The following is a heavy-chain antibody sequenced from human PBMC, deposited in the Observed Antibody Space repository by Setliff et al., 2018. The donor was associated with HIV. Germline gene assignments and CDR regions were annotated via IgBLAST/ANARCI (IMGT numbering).Heavy chain of an antibody. D-gene: IGHD3-3*01. Sequence: SETLSLTCAVYGGSFSGYYWGWFRQPPGKGLEWIGAIYYTENTYYNPSLKSRVTISVDTSKNQFSLMLSPVTAADTAVYYCARATYTLQFLKWSPDSSLYYYYMDVWGKGTTGTGSS. CDR1: GGSFSGYY. CDR3: ARATYTLQFLKWSPDSSLYYYYMDV. V-gene: IGHV4-34*01. J-gene: IGHJ6*03. CDR2: IYYTENT.